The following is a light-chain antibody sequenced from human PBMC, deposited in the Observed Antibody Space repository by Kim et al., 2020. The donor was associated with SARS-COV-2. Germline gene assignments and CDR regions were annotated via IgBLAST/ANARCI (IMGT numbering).Light chain of an antibody. CDR1: PSVSRS. J-gene: IGKJ1*01. V-gene: IGKV3-15*01. Sequence: SPWASATPSCSASPSVSRSFAWDQQKPGPAPRLLLYGAATRTIAIPATSSGSGSGTEFTLTISSLQSEAFAVSVCQQYNNRTPWTFGQGTKVDIK. CDR2: GAA. CDR3: QQYNNRTPWT.